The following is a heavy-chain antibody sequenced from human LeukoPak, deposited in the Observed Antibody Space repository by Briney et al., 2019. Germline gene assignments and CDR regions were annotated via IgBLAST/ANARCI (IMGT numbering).Heavy chain of an antibody. CDR1: GYTFTVHY. J-gene: IGHJ3*02. D-gene: IGHD3-10*01. Sequence: GASVKVSCKTSGYTFTVHYMHWVRQAPGQGLEWMGWINPSSGDTNYAQKFQGRVTMTRDTSISTAYMDLSRLRSDDTAVYYCARFPGLLWFGELLDAFDIWGQGTMVTVSS. CDR3: ARFPGLLWFGELLDAFDI. CDR2: INPSSGDT. V-gene: IGHV1-2*02.